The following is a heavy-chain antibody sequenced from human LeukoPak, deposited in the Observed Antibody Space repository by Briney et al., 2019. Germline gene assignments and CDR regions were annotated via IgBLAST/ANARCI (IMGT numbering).Heavy chain of an antibody. CDR3: ARRFGSSGRYFDL. CDR1: GFTLSTYS. J-gene: IGHJ2*01. CDR2: ITYSAGTI. Sequence: PGRSLRLSCAASGFTLSTYSMNWVRQAPGKGLEWLSYITYSAGTIYYADSVRGRFTISRDNAKNSLFLQMNSLRDEDTAVYYCARRFGSSGRYFDLWGRGTLVTVSS. D-gene: IGHD6-6*01. V-gene: IGHV3-48*02.